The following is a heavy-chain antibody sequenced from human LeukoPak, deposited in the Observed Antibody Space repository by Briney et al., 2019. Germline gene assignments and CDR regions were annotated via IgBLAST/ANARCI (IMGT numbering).Heavy chain of an antibody. CDR1: GFTFSSYG. D-gene: IGHD2-15*01. CDR2: ISYDGSNK. V-gene: IGHV3-30*18. CDR3: AKDFFSVEWCSSGMDV. J-gene: IGHJ6*02. Sequence: GGSLRLSCAASGFTFSSYGMHWVRQAPGKGLEWVAVISYDGSNKYYADSVKGRFTISRDNSKNTLYLQMNSLRAEDTAVYYCAKDFFSVEWCSSGMDVWGQGTTVTVSS.